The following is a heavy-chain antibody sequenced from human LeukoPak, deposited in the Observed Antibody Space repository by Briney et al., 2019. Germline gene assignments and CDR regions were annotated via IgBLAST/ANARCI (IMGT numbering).Heavy chain of an antibody. CDR2: ISYDGSKK. Sequence: HPGRSLLLSCAASGFTFSSYGMHWVRQAPGKGLEWVAVISYDGSKKYYADSVKGRFTISRDNSKNTLYLQMNSLRAEDTAVYYCAKDQWELRAFCDYWGQGTLVTVSS. V-gene: IGHV3-30*18. J-gene: IGHJ4*02. D-gene: IGHD1-26*01. CDR3: AKDQWELRAFCDY. CDR1: GFTFSSYG.